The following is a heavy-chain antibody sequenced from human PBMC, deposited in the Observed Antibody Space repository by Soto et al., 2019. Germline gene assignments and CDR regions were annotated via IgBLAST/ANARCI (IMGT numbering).Heavy chain of an antibody. J-gene: IGHJ4*02. D-gene: IGHD3-10*01. CDR3: ARDARGDEAPMDY. V-gene: IGHV1-2*04. CDR2: INPNSGGT. CDR1: GYTFTGYY. Sequence: QVQLVQSGAEVKKPGASVKVSCKASGYTFTGYYMHWVRQAPGQGLEWMGWINPNSGGTNYAQKFQGWVTMTRDTSIRTAYRELSGLRSDDTAGYYCARDARGDEAPMDYWGQGTLVTVSS.